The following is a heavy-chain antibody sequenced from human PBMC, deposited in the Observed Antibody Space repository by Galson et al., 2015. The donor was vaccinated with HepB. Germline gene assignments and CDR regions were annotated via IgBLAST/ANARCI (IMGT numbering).Heavy chain of an antibody. CDR2: ISYNGATQ. Sequence: SLRLSCAVSGFSFRSYTMHWVRQAPGKGLEWMSSISYNGATQNYVDSVKGRFTTSRDNSKSTLYLQMTGLRPEDTAVYYCAREDRNAYDFFDYWGQGTLVSVSP. D-gene: IGHD2-15*01. V-gene: IGHV3-30*04. CDR3: AREDRNAYDFFDY. J-gene: IGHJ4*02. CDR1: GFSFRSYT.